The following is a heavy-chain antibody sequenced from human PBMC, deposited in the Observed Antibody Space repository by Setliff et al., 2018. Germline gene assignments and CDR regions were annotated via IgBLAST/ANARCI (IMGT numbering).Heavy chain of an antibody. Sequence: ASVKVSCKASGYDFTDHYLHWLRQAPGQGPEWMGWMDPKNGDTKYAQKFQGRVTMTRDTSTSTAFWELSRLTSDHTAVYYCARDPRRAGGYWGQGTLVTVSS. D-gene: IGHD3-10*01. J-gene: IGHJ4*02. CDR1: GYDFTDHY. CDR2: MDPKNGDT. V-gene: IGHV1-2*02. CDR3: ARDPRRAGGY.